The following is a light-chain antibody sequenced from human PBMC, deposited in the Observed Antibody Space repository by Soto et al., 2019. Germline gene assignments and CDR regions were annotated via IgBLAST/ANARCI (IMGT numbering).Light chain of an antibody. J-gene: IGKJ1*01. CDR3: QQYNNWWT. CDR2: GAS. Sequence: EIVMTQSPATLSVSPGERANLSCRASQIVSSNLAWYQQKPGQAPRLLIYGASTRATGIPARFSGSGSGTEFTLTISSLQSEDFAVYYCQQYNNWWTFGKGTKVEIK. V-gene: IGKV3-15*01. CDR1: QIVSSN.